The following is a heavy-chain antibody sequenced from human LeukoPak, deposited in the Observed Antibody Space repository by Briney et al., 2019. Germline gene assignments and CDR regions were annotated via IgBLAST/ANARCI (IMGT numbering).Heavy chain of an antibody. V-gene: IGHV1-2*02. Sequence: GASVKVSCKASGYTFTGYYMHWVRQAPGQGLEWMGWINPNSGGTNYAQKFQGRVTMTRDTSISTAYMELSRLRSDDTAVYYCARDLSVVVAATRFDPWGQGTLVTVSS. CDR3: ARDLSVVVAATRFDP. CDR2: INPNSGGT. CDR1: GYTFTGYY. J-gene: IGHJ5*02. D-gene: IGHD2-15*01.